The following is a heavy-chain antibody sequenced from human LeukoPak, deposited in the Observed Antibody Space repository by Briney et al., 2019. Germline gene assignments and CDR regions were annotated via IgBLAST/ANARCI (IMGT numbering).Heavy chain of an antibody. CDR2: IYYSGYT. Sequence: SETLSLTCTVSGGSISSYYWSWIRQPPGKGLEWIGDIYYSGYTNYNPSLKSRVTISVDTSKNQFSLRLRSVTAADTAVYYCARKTSSGWTDDAFDIWGQGTMVTVSS. CDR1: GGSISSYY. CDR3: ARKTSSGWTDDAFDI. D-gene: IGHD6-19*01. V-gene: IGHV4-59*01. J-gene: IGHJ3*02.